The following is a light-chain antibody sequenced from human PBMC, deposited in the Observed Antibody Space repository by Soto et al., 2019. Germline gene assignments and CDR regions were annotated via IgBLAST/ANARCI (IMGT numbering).Light chain of an antibody. J-gene: IGLJ2*01. Sequence: QSVLTQPPSASGTPGQRVTISCSGSSSNIGTNTVNWYQQLLGSTPQLLLDSTNQRPSVVPGRFSGSTSGTSASLAISGLPWDDEADYYWAAGDGRINVVLFGGGTKLTVL. CDR1: SSNIGTNT. CDR3: AAGDGRINVVL. CDR2: STN. V-gene: IGLV1-44*01.